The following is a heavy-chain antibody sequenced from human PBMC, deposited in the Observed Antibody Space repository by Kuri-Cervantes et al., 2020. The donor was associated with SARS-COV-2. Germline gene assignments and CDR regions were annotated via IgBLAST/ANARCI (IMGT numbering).Heavy chain of an antibody. D-gene: IGHD3-3*01. CDR1: GGSFSGYN. V-gene: IGHV4-34*01. CDR2: VNNSGST. CDR3: SSAASGVEVVGFLVGVSYWSHYMDV. Sequence: AGTLSLTCAVFGGSFSGYNWNWIRQPPGKGLEWIWEVNNSGSTTYNSSLRCRVSISLDTSKNQFSLNLSSVTAADTAMYYCSSAASGVEVVGFLVGVSYWSHYMDVWGKGTTVTVSS. J-gene: IGHJ6*03.